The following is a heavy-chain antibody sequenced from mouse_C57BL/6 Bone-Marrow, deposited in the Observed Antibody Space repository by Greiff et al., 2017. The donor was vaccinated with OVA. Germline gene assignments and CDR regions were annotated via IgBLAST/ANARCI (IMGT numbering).Heavy chain of an antibody. CDR2: INPSSGYT. V-gene: IGHV1-7*01. CDR1: GYTFTSYW. D-gene: IGHD1-1*01. CDR3: ALITTVVGYAMDY. J-gene: IGHJ4*01. Sequence: VQLQQSGAELAKPGASVKLSCKASGYTFTSYWMHWVKQRPGQGLEWIGYINPSSGYTKYNQKFKDKATLTADKSSSTAYMQLSTLTYEDSAVYYCALITTVVGYAMDYWGQGTSVTVSS.